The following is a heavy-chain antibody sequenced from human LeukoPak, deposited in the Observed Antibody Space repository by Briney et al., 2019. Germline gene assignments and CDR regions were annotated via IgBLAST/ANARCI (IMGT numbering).Heavy chain of an antibody. CDR2: ITNDGSST. CDR3: AIDSSGYTYYFDY. CDR1: GLTFSSHW. D-gene: IGHD3-22*01. J-gene: IGHJ4*02. Sequence: GGSLRLSCAASGLTFSSHWMHWVRQAPGKGLVWVSRITNDGSSTTYADSVKGRFTISRDNAKNMLYLQVNSLRAEDTAVYYCAIDSSGYTYYFDYWGQGTLVTVSS. V-gene: IGHV3-74*01.